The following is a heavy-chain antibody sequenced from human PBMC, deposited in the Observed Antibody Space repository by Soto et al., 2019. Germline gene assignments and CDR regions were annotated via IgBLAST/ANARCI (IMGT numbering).Heavy chain of an antibody. CDR2: IIPESDTT. Sequence: QVQLVQSGADVKEPGSSVKVSCKTSGGIFSDYAFTWVRQAPGQGLEWLGGIIPESDTTNVAQKFQARFSVTTAKSTRTVFMELTGLISNDTAVYFCAAGGRRGEQRLVSLSWGQGTLVTVSS. CDR3: AAGGRRGEQRLVSLS. V-gene: IGHV1-69*05. J-gene: IGHJ5*02. CDR1: GGIFSDYA. D-gene: IGHD3-9*01.